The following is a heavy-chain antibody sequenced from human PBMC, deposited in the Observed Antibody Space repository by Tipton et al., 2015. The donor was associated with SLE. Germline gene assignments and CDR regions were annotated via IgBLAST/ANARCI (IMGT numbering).Heavy chain of an antibody. J-gene: IGHJ4*02. V-gene: IGHV4-34*01. CDR3: ARRLRFFYYFDY. CDR1: GGSFSGYY. D-gene: IGHD3-3*01. Sequence: LRLSCAVYGGSFSGYYWSWIRQPPGKGLEWIGEINHSGSTNYNPSLKSRVTISVDTSKNQFSLKLSSVTAADTAVYYCARRLRFFYYFDYWGQGTLVTVSS. CDR2: INHSGST.